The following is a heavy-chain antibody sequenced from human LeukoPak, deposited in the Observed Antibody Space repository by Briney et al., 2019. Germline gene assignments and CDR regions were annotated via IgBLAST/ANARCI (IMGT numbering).Heavy chain of an antibody. CDR2: TYYRSKWYN. J-gene: IGHJ3*02. Sequence: SQTLSLTCAISGDSVSSNSAAWNWIRQSPSTGLECLERTYYRSKWYNDYAVSVKSRITINPDTSKNQFSLQLNSVTPEDTAVYYCARDRSGSSGGTLYAFDIWGQGTMVTVSS. CDR3: ARDRSGSSGGTLYAFDI. V-gene: IGHV6-1*01. CDR1: GDSVSSNSAA. D-gene: IGHD1-26*01.